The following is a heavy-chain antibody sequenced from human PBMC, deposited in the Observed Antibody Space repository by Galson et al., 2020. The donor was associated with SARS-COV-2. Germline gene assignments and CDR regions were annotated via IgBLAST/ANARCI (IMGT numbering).Heavy chain of an antibody. V-gene: IGHV3-30*04. D-gene: IGHD2-21*02. CDR3: AREAYCGGDCYSVFDY. J-gene: IGHJ4*02. CDR1: GFTYSSYA. Sequence: GESLKISCAASGFTYSSYAKHCVRQAPGKGLEWVAVISYDGSNKYYADSVKGRFTISRDNSKNTLYLQMNSLRAEDAAVYYCAREAYCGGDCYSVFDYWGQGTLVTVSS. CDR2: ISYDGSNK.